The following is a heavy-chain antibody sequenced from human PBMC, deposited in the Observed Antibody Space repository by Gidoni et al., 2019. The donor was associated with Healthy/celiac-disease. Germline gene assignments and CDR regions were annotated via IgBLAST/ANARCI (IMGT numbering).Heavy chain of an antibody. CDR3: ARDSGHYYDSSGIIDY. CDR2: IYYSGST. J-gene: IGHJ4*02. CDR1: GGSIRSYY. Sequence: QVQLQESGPGLVKPSETLSLTCTVSGGSIRSYYWSWIRQPPGKGLEWIGCIYYSGSTNYNPSLKSRVTISVDTSKNQFSLKLSSVTAADTAVYYCARDSGHYYDSSGIIDYWGQGTLVTVSS. V-gene: IGHV4-59*01. D-gene: IGHD3-22*01.